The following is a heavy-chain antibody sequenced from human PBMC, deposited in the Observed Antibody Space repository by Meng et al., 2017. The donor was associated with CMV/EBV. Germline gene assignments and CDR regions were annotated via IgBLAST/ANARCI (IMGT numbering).Heavy chain of an antibody. CDR3: ARVQVWYQLLYYFDY. Sequence: GESLKISCAASGFTFSSYSMNWVRQAPGKGLEWVSSISSSSSYIYYADSVKGRFTISRDNAKNSLYLQMNSLRAEDTAVYYCARVQVWYQLLYYFDYWGQGTLVTVSS. CDR2: ISSSSSYI. D-gene: IGHD2-2*01. CDR1: GFTFSSYS. V-gene: IGHV3-21*01. J-gene: IGHJ4*02.